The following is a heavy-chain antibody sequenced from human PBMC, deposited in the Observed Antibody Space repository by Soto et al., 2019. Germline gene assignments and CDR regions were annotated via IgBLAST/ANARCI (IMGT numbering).Heavy chain of an antibody. CDR1: GFTFSSYA. CDR3: AKAGYYDILTGYSYYFDY. Sequence: GSLRLSCAASGFTFSSYAMSWVRQAPGKGLEWVSAISGGGGSTYYADSVKGRFTISRDNSKNTLYLQMNSLRAEDTAVYYCAKAGYYDILTGYSYYFDYWGQGTLVTVSS. D-gene: IGHD3-9*01. J-gene: IGHJ4*02. V-gene: IGHV3-23*01. CDR2: ISGGGGST.